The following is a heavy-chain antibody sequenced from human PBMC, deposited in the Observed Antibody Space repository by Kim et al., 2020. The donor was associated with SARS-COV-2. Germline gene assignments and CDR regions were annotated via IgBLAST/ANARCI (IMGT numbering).Heavy chain of an antibody. D-gene: IGHD3-10*01. CDR3: ARQRMVRGVSGNWFDP. J-gene: IGHJ5*02. Sequence: SLKSRVTISVDTSKNQFSLKLSSVTAADTAVYYCARQRMVRGVSGNWFDPWGQGTLVTVSS. V-gene: IGHV4-39*01.